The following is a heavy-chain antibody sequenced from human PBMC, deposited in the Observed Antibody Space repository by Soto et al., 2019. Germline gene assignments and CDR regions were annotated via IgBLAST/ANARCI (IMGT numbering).Heavy chain of an antibody. Sequence: PSETLSLTCSVSGGSVRSGSYYWTWLRQPPGKGLEWIGYIYQSGTTNYNASLKSRVTISIDTSKNQFFLKLNSVTAADTAVYYCARDSSGRHDYWGQGTRFTGSS. V-gene: IGHV4-61*01. J-gene: IGHJ4*02. CDR2: IYQSGTT. CDR1: GGSVRSGSYY. CDR3: ARDSSGRHDY. D-gene: IGHD3-22*01.